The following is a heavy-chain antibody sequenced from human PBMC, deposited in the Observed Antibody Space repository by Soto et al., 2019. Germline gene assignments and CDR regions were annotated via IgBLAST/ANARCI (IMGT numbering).Heavy chain of an antibody. Sequence: AGGSLRLSCAASGFTFSSYSMNWVRQSPGKGLEWVSSISSSSSYIYYADSVKGRFTISRDNAKNSLYLQMNSLRAEDTAVYYCARIIAARRVEAYYYYYGMDVWGQGTTVTVSS. CDR3: ARIIAARRVEAYYYYYGMDV. CDR2: ISSSSSYI. D-gene: IGHD6-6*01. J-gene: IGHJ6*02. V-gene: IGHV3-21*01. CDR1: GFTFSSYS.